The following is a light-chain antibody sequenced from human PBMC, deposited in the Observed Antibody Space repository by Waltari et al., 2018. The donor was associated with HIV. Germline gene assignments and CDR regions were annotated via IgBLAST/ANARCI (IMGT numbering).Light chain of an antibody. CDR1: SSDVGDFNY. Sequence: SALTQPPSASGSPGQSVTSSRTGNSSDVGDFNYVSWYQHHPGKAPNLVIFEVTKRPSGVPDRFSGSKSGNTASLTVSGLQPEDEAVYYCNSYAGSNTLVFGGGTKLTVL. V-gene: IGLV2-8*01. CDR3: NSYAGSNTLV. CDR2: EVT. J-gene: IGLJ3*02.